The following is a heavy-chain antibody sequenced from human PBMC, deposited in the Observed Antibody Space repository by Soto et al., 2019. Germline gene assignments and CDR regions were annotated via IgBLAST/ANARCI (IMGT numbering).Heavy chain of an antibody. CDR2: IDWDDDK. CDR1: GFSLSTSGMC. J-gene: IGHJ4*02. CDR3: ARTLRTTVTALYYFDY. Sequence: GSGPTLVNPTQTLTLTCTFTGFSLSTSGMCVSWIRQPPGKALEWLARIDWDDDKYYSTSLKTRLTISKDTSKNQVVLTMTNMDPVDTATYYCARTLRTTVTALYYFDYWGQGTLVTVSS. V-gene: IGHV2-70*11. D-gene: IGHD4-17*01.